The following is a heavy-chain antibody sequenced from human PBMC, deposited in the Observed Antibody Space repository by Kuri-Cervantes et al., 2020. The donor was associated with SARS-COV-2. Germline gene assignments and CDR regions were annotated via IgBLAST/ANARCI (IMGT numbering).Heavy chain of an antibody. CDR1: GGTFRNYA. J-gene: IGHJ6*02. D-gene: IGHD2-15*01. V-gene: IGHV1-69*13. Sequence: SVNVSCQASGGTFRNYAISWLGQAPGQGREWMGGIIPIFCTANYAQKFQGRVTITADESTSTAYMELSSLRSEDTAVYYCARGGNCSSSSCFHYYYYGFDVWGQGTTVTVSS. CDR2: IIPIFCTA. CDR3: ARGGNCSSSSCFHYYYYGFDV.